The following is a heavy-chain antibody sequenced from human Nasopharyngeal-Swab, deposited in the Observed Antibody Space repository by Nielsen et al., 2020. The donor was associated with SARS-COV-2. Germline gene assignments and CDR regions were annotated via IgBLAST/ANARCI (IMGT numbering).Heavy chain of an antibody. V-gene: IGHV1-18*01. J-gene: IGHJ3*02. CDR1: GYTFTIYG. Sequence: ASVKAPCKASGYTFTIYGISWARQAPGQWLDWLAWIRAYNGNTNYAQKLQGRVTMATDTSTSTAYMELRSLRSDDTAVYYCASNPLYCSSTSCYHDAFDIWGQGTMVTVSS. CDR2: IRAYNGNT. CDR3: ASNPLYCSSTSCYHDAFDI. D-gene: IGHD2-2*01.